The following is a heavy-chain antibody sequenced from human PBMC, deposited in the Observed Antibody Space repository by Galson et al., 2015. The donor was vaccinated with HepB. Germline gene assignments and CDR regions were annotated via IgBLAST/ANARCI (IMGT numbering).Heavy chain of an antibody. D-gene: IGHD6-13*01. CDR2: ISSSSSYI. J-gene: IGHJ6*03. V-gene: IGHV3-21*01. CDR3: ARVKTGHSSSPGYYYMDV. CDR1: GFTFSSYS. Sequence: SLRLSCAASGFTFSSYSMNWVRQAPGEGLEWVSSISSSSSYIYYAGSVKGRFTISRDNAQNSLYLQMNSLRAEDTAVYYCARVKTGHSSSPGYYYMDVWGKGTTVTVSS.